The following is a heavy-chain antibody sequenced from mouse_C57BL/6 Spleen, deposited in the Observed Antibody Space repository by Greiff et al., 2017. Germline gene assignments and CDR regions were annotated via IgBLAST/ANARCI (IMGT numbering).Heavy chain of an antibody. CDR3: ARDRDSYWYFDV. J-gene: IGHJ1*03. CDR1: GFTFSDYY. CDR2: INYDGSST. V-gene: IGHV5-16*01. Sequence: EVKVEESEGGLVQPGSSMKLSCTASGFTFSDYYMAWVRQVPEKGLEWVANINYDGSSTYYLDSLKSRFIISRDNAKNILYLQKSSLKSEDTATDYCARDRDSYWYFDVWGTGTTVTVSS.